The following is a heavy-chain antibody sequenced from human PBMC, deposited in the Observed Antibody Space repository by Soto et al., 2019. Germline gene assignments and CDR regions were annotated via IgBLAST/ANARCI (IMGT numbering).Heavy chain of an antibody. V-gene: IGHV1-58*01. CDR2: IVVGSGNT. CDR1: GFTFTSSA. Sequence: SVKVSCKASGFTFTSSAVQWVRQARGQRLEWIGWIVVGSGNTNYAQKFQERVTITRDMSTSTAYMELSSLRSEDTAVYYCATNVLRFLEWSPDAFDIWGQGTMVTVSS. CDR3: ATNVLRFLEWSPDAFDI. J-gene: IGHJ3*02. D-gene: IGHD3-3*01.